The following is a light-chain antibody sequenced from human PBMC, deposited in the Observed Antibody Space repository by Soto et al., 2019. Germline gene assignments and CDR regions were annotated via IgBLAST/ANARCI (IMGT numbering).Light chain of an antibody. CDR1: NSNIGSNT. CDR3: APWDDSLNGPV. Sequence: QSVLTQPPSASGTPGQRVTISCSGSNSNIGSNTVNWYQQLPGTAPKLLIYSNNQRPSGVPDRFSGSKSGTSASLAISGLQSEDEADYYCAPWDDSLNGPVFGGGTKLT. V-gene: IGLV1-44*01. J-gene: IGLJ2*01. CDR2: SNN.